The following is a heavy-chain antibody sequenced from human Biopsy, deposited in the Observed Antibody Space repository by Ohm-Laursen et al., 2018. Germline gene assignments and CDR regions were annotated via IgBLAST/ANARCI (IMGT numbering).Heavy chain of an antibody. D-gene: IGHD5-24*01. Sequence: SETLSLTCTVSGGPIDSYYWSWIRQPPGKALEWIGYIYFTGRTSYNPSLKSRVTMSVNTSKKQFSLRLSSVTAADTAVYYCASAGYNPEWNFDLWGRGTRVTVSS. CDR3: ASAGYNPEWNFDL. J-gene: IGHJ2*01. CDR1: GGPIDSYY. V-gene: IGHV4-59*12. CDR2: IYFTGRT.